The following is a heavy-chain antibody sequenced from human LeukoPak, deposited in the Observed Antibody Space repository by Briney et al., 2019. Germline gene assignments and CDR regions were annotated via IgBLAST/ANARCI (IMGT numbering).Heavy chain of an antibody. D-gene: IGHD4-17*01. CDR3: ARRMTTPLWGPDWFDP. V-gene: IGHV1-8*03. J-gene: IGHJ5*02. Sequence: ASVNVSCKASGYTFTSYDINWVRQATGQGLEWMGWMNPNSGNTGYAQKFQGRVTITRNTSISTAYMELSSLRSEDTAVYYCARRMTTPLWGPDWFDPWGQGTLVTVSS. CDR2: MNPNSGNT. CDR1: GYTFTSYD.